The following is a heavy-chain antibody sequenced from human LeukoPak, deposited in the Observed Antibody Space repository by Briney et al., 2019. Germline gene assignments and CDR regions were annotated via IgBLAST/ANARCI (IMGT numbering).Heavy chain of an antibody. Sequence: ASVKVSCKASGYTFTGYYMHWVRQAPGQGLEWMGWINPNSGGTSYAQKFQGRVTMTRDTSISTAYMELSRLRSDDTAVYYCARGGVYSSSSGDYWGQGTLVTVSS. D-gene: IGHD6-6*01. V-gene: IGHV1-2*02. CDR1: GYTFTGYY. CDR2: INPNSGGT. CDR3: ARGGVYSSSSGDY. J-gene: IGHJ4*02.